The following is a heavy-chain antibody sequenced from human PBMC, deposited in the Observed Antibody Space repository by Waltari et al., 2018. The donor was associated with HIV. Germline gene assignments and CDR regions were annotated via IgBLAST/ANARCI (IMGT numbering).Heavy chain of an antibody. CDR2: ISTRGRT. CDR1: GGSISRGSSS. Sequence: VQLHESGPGLVKPSQTLCLTCTGSGGSISRGSSSWGWVRQPAGKGLEWVGRISTRGRTNYNPAPKSRLTISKSTSKNQFSLPLSSGTAADTAVDYCARGITVAGTRWFDPWGQGTLVTVSS. CDR3: ARGITVAGTRWFDP. V-gene: IGHV4-61*02. D-gene: IGHD6-19*01. J-gene: IGHJ5*02.